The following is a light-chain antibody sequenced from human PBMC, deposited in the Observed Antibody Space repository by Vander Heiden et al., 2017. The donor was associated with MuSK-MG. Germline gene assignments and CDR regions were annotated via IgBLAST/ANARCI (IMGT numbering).Light chain of an antibody. CDR3: QVWDSSSDNHVV. CDR1: NIGSKS. Sequence: SYVLTQPPSVSVAPGQTARITCGGNNIGSKSVHWYQQKPGQAPGLVVYDDSDRPSGIPEGFSGSNSGNTATLTISRVEAGDEADYYCQVWDSSSDNHVVFGGGTKLTVL. CDR2: DDS. J-gene: IGLJ2*01. V-gene: IGLV3-21*02.